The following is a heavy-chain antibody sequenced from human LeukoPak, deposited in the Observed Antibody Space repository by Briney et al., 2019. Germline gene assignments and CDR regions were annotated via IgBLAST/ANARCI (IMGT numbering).Heavy chain of an antibody. CDR1: GGSISSHY. Sequence: SETLSLTCTVSGGSISSHYWSWIRQPPGKGLEWMGYIYYSGSTNYNPSLKSRVTISVDTSKNQSSLKLSSVTAADTAVYYCARMGGFWSGYYHDYWGQATLVTVSS. J-gene: IGHJ4*02. CDR3: ARMGGFWSGYYHDY. V-gene: IGHV4-59*11. CDR2: IYYSGST. D-gene: IGHD3-3*01.